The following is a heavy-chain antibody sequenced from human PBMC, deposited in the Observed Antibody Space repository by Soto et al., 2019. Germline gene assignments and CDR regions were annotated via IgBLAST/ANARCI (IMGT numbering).Heavy chain of an antibody. Sequence: SETLSLTCTVSGGSISSGGYYWSWIRQHPGKGLEWIGYIYYSGSTYYNPSLKSRVTISVDTSKNQFSLKLSSVTAADTAVYYCARDRRITMVRGVIMGYYYCYGMDVWGQGTTVTVSS. D-gene: IGHD3-10*01. CDR1: GGSISSGGYY. CDR2: IYYSGST. CDR3: ARDRRITMVRGVIMGYYYCYGMDV. J-gene: IGHJ6*02. V-gene: IGHV4-31*03.